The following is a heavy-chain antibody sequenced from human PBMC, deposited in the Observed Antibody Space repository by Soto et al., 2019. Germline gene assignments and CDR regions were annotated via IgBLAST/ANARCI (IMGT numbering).Heavy chain of an antibody. CDR1: GDSISGTSFY. Sequence: SETLSLTCTVSGDSISGTSFYWGWIRQSSGKGLEWIASIYSSGSTFYNLSLKSRLSLSVDTSKNQFSLRLQSVTAADTAVYYCVKGFSSGLYVDSWGRGTQVTVSS. D-gene: IGHD6-19*01. CDR3: VKGFSSGLYVDS. J-gene: IGHJ5*02. V-gene: IGHV4-39*01. CDR2: IYSSGST.